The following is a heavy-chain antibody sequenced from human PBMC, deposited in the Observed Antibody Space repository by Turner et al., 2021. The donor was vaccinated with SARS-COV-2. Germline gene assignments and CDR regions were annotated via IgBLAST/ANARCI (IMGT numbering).Heavy chain of an antibody. V-gene: IGHV4-39*01. J-gene: IGHJ6*02. CDR1: GGSISSSTYY. D-gene: IGHD5-18*01. CDR3: ARLMDTAMDYYGIDV. Sequence: QLQLQESGPGLVKPSETLSLTCTVSGGSISSSTYYWGWIRQPPGKGLEWIGSIYYSGSTYYNPSLKSQVTISVDTSKNQFSLKLSSVTAADTAVYYCARLMDTAMDYYGIDVWGQGTTVTVSS. CDR2: IYYSGST.